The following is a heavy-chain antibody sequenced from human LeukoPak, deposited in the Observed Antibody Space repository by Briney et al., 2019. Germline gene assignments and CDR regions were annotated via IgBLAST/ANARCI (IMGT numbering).Heavy chain of an antibody. CDR3: ARVSWGADGLDV. J-gene: IGHJ6*02. CDR2: IYSGDSGVST. Sequence: GGSLRLSCAASGFSVSNTYMSWVRQAPGKGLEWVSVIYSGDSGVSTYYADSVKGRFTISRHNSKNTLYLQMNSLRAEDTAVYYCARVSWGADGLDVWGQGTTVTVSS. V-gene: IGHV3-53*01. CDR1: GFSVSNTY. D-gene: IGHD3-16*01.